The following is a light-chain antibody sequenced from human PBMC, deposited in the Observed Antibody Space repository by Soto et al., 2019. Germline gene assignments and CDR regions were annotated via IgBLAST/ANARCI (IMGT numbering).Light chain of an antibody. Sequence: QAVLTQAPSASGTPGQGVTISCSRGSSNMGSITVNWYQVLPGTAPKLLIYSNDQRPSGVPDRFSGSKSGTSASLAISGLQSEDEADYHCATWDVSLSGWVFGGGTKLTVL. CDR3: ATWDVSLSGWV. V-gene: IGLV1-44*01. CDR1: SSNMGSIT. J-gene: IGLJ3*02. CDR2: SND.